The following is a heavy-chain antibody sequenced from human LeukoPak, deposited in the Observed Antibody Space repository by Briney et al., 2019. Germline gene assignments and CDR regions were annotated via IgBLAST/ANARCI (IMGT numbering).Heavy chain of an antibody. Sequence: GGSLRLSCAASGFSFSSYSMNWVRQAPGKGLEWVSYISSSSSTIYYADSVKGRFIISRDNAKNSLYLQMNSLRDEDTAVYYCARAADSGYDFKLYYWGQGTLVTVSS. CDR1: GFSFSSYS. J-gene: IGHJ4*02. CDR2: ISSSSSTI. V-gene: IGHV3-48*02. CDR3: ARAADSGYDFKLYY. D-gene: IGHD5-12*01.